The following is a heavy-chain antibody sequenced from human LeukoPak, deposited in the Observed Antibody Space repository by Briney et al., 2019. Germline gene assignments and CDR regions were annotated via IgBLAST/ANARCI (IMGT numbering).Heavy chain of an antibody. D-gene: IGHD4-17*01. CDR3: ARTTVTTWRYYFNY. CDR2: IYYSEST. Sequence: SETLSLTCTVSGGSISSYYWSWIRQPPGKGLEWIGYIYYSESTNYNPSLKSRVSISVDTSKNQFSLRLTSVTAADTAVYYCARTTVTTWRYYFNYWGQGTLVTVSS. V-gene: IGHV4-59*01. CDR1: GGSISSYY. J-gene: IGHJ4*02.